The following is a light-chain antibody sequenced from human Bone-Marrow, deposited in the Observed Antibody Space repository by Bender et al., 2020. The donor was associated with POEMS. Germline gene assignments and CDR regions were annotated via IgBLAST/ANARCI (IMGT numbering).Light chain of an antibody. Sequence: QPVLTQPPSVSGAPGQRVTISCTGSSSNIGADHGVHWYQHLPGTAPKLVIYDNNNRPSGVPDRFSGSKSGTSASLAITGLQAEDEAEYSCSSYTSDSTHVFGTATQVTVL. V-gene: IGLV1-40*01. CDR2: DNN. J-gene: IGLJ1*01. CDR3: SSYTSDSTHV. CDR1: SSNIGADHG.